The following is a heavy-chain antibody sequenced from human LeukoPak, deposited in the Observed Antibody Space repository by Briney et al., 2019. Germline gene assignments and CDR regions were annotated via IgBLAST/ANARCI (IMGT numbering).Heavy chain of an antibody. CDR2: FCTSGIP. V-gene: IGHV4-4*07. D-gene: IGHD3-10*01. J-gene: IGHJ6*03. CDR3: AKESAGNYYNPLGYMDV. CDR1: GGSISIYY. Sequence: SETLSLTCTVSGGSISIYYGNWLRQPAGKGLEWLGRFCTSGIPIYNPSLKRPVTIPVDASREHFSMTLRSVTAADTAVFYRAKESAGNYYNPLGYMDVWGKGSTVTVSS.